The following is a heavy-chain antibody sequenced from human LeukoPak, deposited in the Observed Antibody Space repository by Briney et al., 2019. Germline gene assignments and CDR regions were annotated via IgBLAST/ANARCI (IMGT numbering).Heavy chain of an antibody. D-gene: IGHD2-2*01. J-gene: IGHJ4*02. V-gene: IGHV4-59*08. CDR1: GGSISSYY. CDR2: IYYRGST. CDR3: AIFPLNYAEYYFDY. Sequence: SETLSLTCTVSGGSISSYYWSWIRQSPGKGLEWIGYIYYRGSTSYSPSLKSRVTISVDTSKNQFSLKLRTVTAADTAVYYRAIFPLNYAEYYFDYWGQGILVTVSS.